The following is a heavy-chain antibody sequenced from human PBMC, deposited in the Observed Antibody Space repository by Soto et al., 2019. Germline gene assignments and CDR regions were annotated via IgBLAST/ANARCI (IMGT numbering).Heavy chain of an antibody. CDR3: VSGGFFVEWLHGPSYFVY. J-gene: IGHJ4*02. CDR1: GFTFSSYW. V-gene: IGHV3-74*01. Sequence: PGGSLRLSCAASGFTFSSYWMHWVRQAPGKGLVWVSRINSDGSSTSYADSVKGRFTISRDNAKNTLYLQMNSLRAEDTAVYYCVSGGFFVEWLHGPSYFVYWGQGTLVTVSS. CDR2: INSDGSST. D-gene: IGHD3-3*01.